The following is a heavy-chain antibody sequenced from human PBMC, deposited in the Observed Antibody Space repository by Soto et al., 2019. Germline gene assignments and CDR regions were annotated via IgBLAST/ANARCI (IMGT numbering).Heavy chain of an antibody. D-gene: IGHD3-10*01. CDR3: ARVARVGPSVRGAFDI. V-gene: IGHV4-34*01. CDR1: GGSFSGYY. Sequence: SETLSLTCAVYGGSFSGYYWSWIRQPPGKGLEWIGEINHSGSTNYNPSLKSRVTISVDTSKNQFSLKLSSVTAADTAVYYCARVARVGPSVRGAFDIWGQGTMVTVSS. J-gene: IGHJ3*02. CDR2: INHSGST.